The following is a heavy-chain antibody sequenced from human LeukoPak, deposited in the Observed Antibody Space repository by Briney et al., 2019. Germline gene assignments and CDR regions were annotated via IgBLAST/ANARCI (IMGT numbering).Heavy chain of an antibody. J-gene: IGHJ3*02. CDR1: GLTFSSYA. V-gene: IGHV3-30-3*01. CDR2: ISYDGSNK. Sequence: PGGSLRLSCAASGLTFSSYAMHWVRQAPGKGLEWVAVISYDGSNKYYADSVKGRFTISGDNSKNTLYLQMNSLRAEDTAVYYCARAGVDSSGYYAYDAFDIWGQGTMVTVSS. D-gene: IGHD3-22*01. CDR3: ARAGVDSSGYYAYDAFDI.